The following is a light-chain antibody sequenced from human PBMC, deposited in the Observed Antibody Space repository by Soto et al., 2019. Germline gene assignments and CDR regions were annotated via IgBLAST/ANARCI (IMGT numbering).Light chain of an antibody. J-gene: IGKJ1*01. CDR2: DAS. CDR3: QQYTNTNNPWM. V-gene: IGKV1-5*01. Sequence: ESQVTKSPATRPGSLGDSVIITCRAFQTISTWMAWYQQKPGKAPKLLVYDASTLQSGVASRFSGSGSGTEFTLIISGLQPDDSATYYCQQYTNTNNPWMLGQGTKVDI. CDR1: QTISTW.